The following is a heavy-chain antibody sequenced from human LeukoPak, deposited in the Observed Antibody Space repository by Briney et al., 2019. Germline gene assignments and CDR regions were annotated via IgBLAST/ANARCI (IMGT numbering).Heavy chain of an antibody. D-gene: IGHD6-13*01. CDR1: GFSFSTYG. V-gene: IGHV3-33*01. CDR3: ARDPTARIAAAGTSDY. CDR2: IWNAGTNT. Sequence: QPGGSLRLSCAASGFSFSTYGMHWVRQAPGKGLEWVALIWNAGTNTYYADSVKGRFTISRDNAKNSLYLQMNSLRAEDTAVYYCARDPTARIAAAGTSDYWGQGALVTVSS. J-gene: IGHJ4*02.